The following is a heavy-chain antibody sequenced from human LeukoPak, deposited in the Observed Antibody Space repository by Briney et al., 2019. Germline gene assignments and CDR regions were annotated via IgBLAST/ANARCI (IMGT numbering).Heavy chain of an antibody. D-gene: IGHD6-19*01. CDR1: GGTFSSYA. V-gene: IGHV1-69*06. CDR3: ASPSTGYSSGWYGGY. CDR2: IIPIFGTA. Sequence: SVKVSCKASGGTFSSYAISWVRQAPGQGLEWMGGIIPIFGTANYAQKFQGRVTITADKSTSTAYMELSSLRSEDTAVYYCASPSTGYSSGWYGGYWGQGTLVTVSS. J-gene: IGHJ4*02.